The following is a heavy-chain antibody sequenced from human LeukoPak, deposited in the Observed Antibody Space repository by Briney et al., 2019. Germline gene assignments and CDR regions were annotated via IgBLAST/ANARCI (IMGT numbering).Heavy chain of an antibody. CDR2: IYYSGST. J-gene: IGHJ4*02. D-gene: IGHD3-3*02. Sequence: PSETLSLTCTVSGGSFSSSSYYWGWIRQPPGKGLEWIGSIYYSGSTYYNPSLKSRVTISVDTSKNQFSLKLSSVTAADTAVYYCAGIAFYDSPNYFDYWGQGTLVTVSS. CDR1: GGSFSSSSYY. CDR3: AGIAFYDSPNYFDY. V-gene: IGHV4-39*07.